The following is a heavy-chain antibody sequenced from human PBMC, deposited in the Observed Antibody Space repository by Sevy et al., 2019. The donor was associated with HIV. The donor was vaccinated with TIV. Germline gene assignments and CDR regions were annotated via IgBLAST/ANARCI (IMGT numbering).Heavy chain of an antibody. J-gene: IGHJ4*02. CDR2: IEYDGSKK. CDR3: ARDRFSGSLDY. CDR1: GFTFRSYA. Sequence: GGSLRLSCAASGFTFRSYAMHWVRQAPGKGLEWVALIEYDGSKKYYADSVKGRFTISRDNSKNTLYLQMNSPRAEDTATYYCARDRFSGSLDYWGQGTLVTVSS. D-gene: IGHD1-26*01. V-gene: IGHV3-30*04.